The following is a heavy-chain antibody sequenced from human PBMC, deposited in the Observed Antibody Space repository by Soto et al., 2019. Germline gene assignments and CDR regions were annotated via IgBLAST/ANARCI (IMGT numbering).Heavy chain of an antibody. Sequence: GGSLRLSCAASRFTFSNYGMHWVRQAPGKGLEWVAVIWYDGSNKYYADSVKGRFTISRDNSKNTLCLQMNSLRAEDTAVYYCARDDIPGRAVAIYGMDVWGQGTTVTVSS. J-gene: IGHJ6*02. CDR2: IWYDGSNK. D-gene: IGHD6-19*01. CDR1: RFTFSNYG. V-gene: IGHV3-33*01. CDR3: ARDDIPGRAVAIYGMDV.